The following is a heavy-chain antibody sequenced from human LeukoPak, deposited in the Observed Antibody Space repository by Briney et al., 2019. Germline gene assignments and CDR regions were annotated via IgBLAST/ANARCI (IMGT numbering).Heavy chain of an antibody. CDR2: INPNRGGT. Sequence: ASVKVSCKVSGYILSELSMHWVRQAPGQGLEWMGWINPNRGGTNYAQKFQGRVTMTRDTSISTAYMELNRLRSDDTAVYYCARDHNLELVFDFWGQGTLVTVSS. D-gene: IGHD6-13*01. CDR3: ARDHNLELVFDF. J-gene: IGHJ4*02. V-gene: IGHV1-2*02. CDR1: GYILSELS.